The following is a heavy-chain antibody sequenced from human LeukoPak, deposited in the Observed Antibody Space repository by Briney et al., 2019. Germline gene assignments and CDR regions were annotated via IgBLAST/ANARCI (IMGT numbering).Heavy chain of an antibody. CDR2: ISSSGSTI. CDR1: GFTFSSYY. D-gene: IGHD2-15*01. V-gene: IGHV3-11*01. J-gene: IGHJ6*03. CDR3: ARVSGIVVVVAAPPLDYYMDV. Sequence: GGSLRLSCAASGFTFSSYYMNWIRQAPGKGLEWVSYISSSGSTIYYADSVKGRFTISRDNAKNSLYLQMNSLRAEDTAVCYCARVSGIVVVVAAPPLDYYMDVWGKGTTVTISS.